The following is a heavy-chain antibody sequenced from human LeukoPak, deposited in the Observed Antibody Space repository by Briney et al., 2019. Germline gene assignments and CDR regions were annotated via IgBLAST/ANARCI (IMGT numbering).Heavy chain of an antibody. CDR1: GGSFSGCY. J-gene: IGHJ4*02. Sequence: KTSETPSLTCAVYGGSFSGCYWSWIRQPPGKGLEWIGEINHSGSTNYNPSLKSRVTISVDTSKNQFPLKLSSVTAADTAVYYCATEQRITIFGVVKDYWGQGTLVTVSS. D-gene: IGHD3-3*01. V-gene: IGHV4-34*01. CDR3: ATEQRITIFGVVKDY. CDR2: INHSGST.